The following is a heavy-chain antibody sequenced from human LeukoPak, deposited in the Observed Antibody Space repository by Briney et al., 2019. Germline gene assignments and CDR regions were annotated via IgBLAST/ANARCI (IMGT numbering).Heavy chain of an antibody. J-gene: IGHJ4*02. CDR2: TSGGGITT. D-gene: IGHD3-10*01. V-gene: IGHV3-23*01. CDR1: GFTFSSYA. Sequence: PGGSLRLSCAASGFTFSSYAMSWVRQAPGKGLEWVSGTSGGGITTYYADSVKGRLTISRDNSKNTLYLQMNSLRADDTAVYYCAKLHYFGSGSPDYWGQGTLVTVSS. CDR3: AKLHYFGSGSPDY.